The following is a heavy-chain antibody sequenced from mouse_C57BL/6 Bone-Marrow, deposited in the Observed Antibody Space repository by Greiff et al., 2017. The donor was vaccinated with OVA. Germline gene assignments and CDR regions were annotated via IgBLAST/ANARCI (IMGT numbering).Heavy chain of an antibody. Sequence: QVQLQQPGAELVRPGTSVKLSCKASGYTFTSYWMHWVKQRPGQGLEWIGVIDPSDSYTNYNQKFKGKATLTVDTSSSTAYMQLISLTSEDSAVYYCARGGYSAWFAYWGQGTLVTVSA. V-gene: IGHV1-59*01. CDR2: IDPSDSYT. J-gene: IGHJ3*01. CDR3: ARGGYSAWFAY. D-gene: IGHD2-3*01. CDR1: GYTFTSYW.